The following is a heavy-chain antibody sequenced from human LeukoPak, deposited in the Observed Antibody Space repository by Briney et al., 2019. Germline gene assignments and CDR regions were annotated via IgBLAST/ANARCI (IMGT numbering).Heavy chain of an antibody. CDR1: GGSFSGYY. Sequence: ETLSLTCAVYGGSFSGYYWSWIRQPPGKGLEWVSAISGSGGSTYYADSVKGRFTISRDNSKNTLYLQMNSLRAEDTAVYYCAKDLRRGSCYSLVYWGQGTLVTVSS. CDR2: ISGSGGST. CDR3: AKDLRRGSCYSLVY. D-gene: IGHD2-15*01. J-gene: IGHJ4*02. V-gene: IGHV3-23*01.